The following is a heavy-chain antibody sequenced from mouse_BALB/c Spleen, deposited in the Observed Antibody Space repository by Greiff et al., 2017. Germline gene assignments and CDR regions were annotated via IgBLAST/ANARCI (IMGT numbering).Heavy chain of an antibody. D-gene: IGHD2-3*01. V-gene: IGHV2-5-1*01. CDR1: GFSLTSYG. CDR2: IWRGGST. J-gene: IGHJ4*01. Sequence: VQLQESGPSLVQPSQSLSITCTVSGFSLTSYGVHWVRQSPGKGLEWLGVIWRGGSTDYNAAFMSRLSITKDNSKSQVFFKMNSLQADDTAIYYCAKKEMVTHYYAMDYWGQGTSVTVSS. CDR3: AKKEMVTHYYAMDY.